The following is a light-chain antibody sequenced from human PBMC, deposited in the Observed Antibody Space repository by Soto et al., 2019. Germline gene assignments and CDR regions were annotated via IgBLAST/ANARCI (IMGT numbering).Light chain of an antibody. CDR1: SSDVGGNH. V-gene: IGLV2-14*01. Sequence: QSALTQPASVSGSPGQSITISCTGTSSDVGGNHVSWYQQHPGKAPRLIIYDVSNRPSGISNRFSGSKSDNTASLTISGLQADDEADYYSTSHTSSSRYVFGTGTKDTDL. J-gene: IGLJ1*01. CDR3: TSHTSSSRYV. CDR2: DVS.